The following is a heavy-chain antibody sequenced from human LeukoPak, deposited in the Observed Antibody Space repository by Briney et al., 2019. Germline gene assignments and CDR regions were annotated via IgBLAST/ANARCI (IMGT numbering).Heavy chain of an antibody. CDR1: GFTFDDYG. CDR3: ARVRITVIHLFDY. D-gene: IGHD4-17*01. Sequence: GGSLRLSCGTSGFTFDDYGMAWVRQVPGKGLEWVSHINWNSGRIGYADSVKGRFIISRDNAKKSFLLQMNSLRAEDTALYYCARVRITVIHLFDYWGQGTLVTVSS. CDR2: INWNSGRI. V-gene: IGHV3-20*04. J-gene: IGHJ4*02.